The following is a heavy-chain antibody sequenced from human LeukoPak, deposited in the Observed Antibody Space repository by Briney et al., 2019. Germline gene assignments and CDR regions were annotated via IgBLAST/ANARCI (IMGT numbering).Heavy chain of an antibody. Sequence: PSETLSLTCTVSGDSMNSHYWSWIRQPPGKGLEWIGYIYYSGSTSYNASLRNRVTILVDTSKNQFSLKLSSVTAADTAVYYCARHQAEAGFRGDFDYWGQGTLVTVSS. D-gene: IGHD6-13*01. J-gene: IGHJ4*02. CDR1: GDSMNSHY. CDR2: IYYSGST. CDR3: ARHQAEAGFRGDFDY. V-gene: IGHV4-59*11.